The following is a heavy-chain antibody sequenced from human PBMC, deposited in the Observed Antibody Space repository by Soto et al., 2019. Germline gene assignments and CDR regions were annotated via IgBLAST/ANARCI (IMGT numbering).Heavy chain of an antibody. J-gene: IGHJ2*01. CDR3: ARDQEEYYDSSGTRGYFDL. Sequence: SETLSLTCTVSGGSISSGDYYWSWIRQPPGKGLEWIGYIYYSGSTYYNPSLKSRVTISVDTSKNQFSLKLSSVTAADTAVYYCARDQEEYYDSSGTRGYFDLWGRGTLVTVSS. V-gene: IGHV4-30-4*01. CDR1: GGSISSGDYY. D-gene: IGHD3-22*01. CDR2: IYYSGST.